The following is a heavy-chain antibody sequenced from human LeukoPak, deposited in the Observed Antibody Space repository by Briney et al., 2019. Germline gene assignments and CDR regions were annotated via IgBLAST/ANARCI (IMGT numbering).Heavy chain of an antibody. CDR3: AKVGGSGSNSRYNWFDP. CDR1: GFTFSIYA. V-gene: IGHV3-23*01. D-gene: IGHD3-10*01. Sequence: PGGSLRLSCAASGFTFSIYAMNWVRQAPGKGLEWVSAISGSGGSTSYADSVKGRFTISRDNSKNTLFLQMNSLRAEDTAVYYCAKVGGSGSNSRYNWFDPWGQGTLVTVSS. CDR2: ISGSGGST. J-gene: IGHJ5*02.